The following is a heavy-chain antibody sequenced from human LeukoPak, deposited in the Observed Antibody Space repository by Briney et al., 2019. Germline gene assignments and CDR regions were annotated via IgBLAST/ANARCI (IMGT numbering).Heavy chain of an antibody. CDR2: INHSGST. J-gene: IGHJ4*02. V-gene: IGHV4-34*01. Sequence: TPSETLSLTCAVYGGSFSGYYWSWIRQPPGKGLEWIGEINHSGSTNYNPSLKSRVTISVDTSKNQFSLKLSSVTAADTAVYYCAILNYGDSDRYFDYWGQGTLVTVSS. CDR1: GGSFSGYY. CDR3: AILNYGDSDRYFDY. D-gene: IGHD4-17*01.